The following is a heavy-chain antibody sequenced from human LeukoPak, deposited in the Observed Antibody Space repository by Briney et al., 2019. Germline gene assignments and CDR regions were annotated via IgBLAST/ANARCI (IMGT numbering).Heavy chain of an antibody. D-gene: IGHD1-26*01. Sequence: GGSLRLSCTASGFTFSSYAMSWVRQAPGKGLEWVSAISGSGGNTYYADSVKGRFTISRDNSENTLYLQMNSLRAEDTAVYYCAKYSGSYYFFDYWGQGTLVTVSS. CDR3: AKYSGSYYFFDY. CDR1: GFTFSSYA. J-gene: IGHJ4*02. CDR2: ISGSGGNT. V-gene: IGHV3-23*01.